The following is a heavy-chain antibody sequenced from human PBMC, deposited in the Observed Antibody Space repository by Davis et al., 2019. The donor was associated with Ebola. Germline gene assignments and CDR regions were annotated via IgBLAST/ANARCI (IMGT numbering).Heavy chain of an antibody. Sequence: GESLKISCKASGYNRTRYWIVWVRQLPGKVLEWMGLIYPSDSDTVYSPSFQGQANITVAKSITTAYLQWNSLKASDTAMYYCASLRRTITGMDDGFDLWGQGTMVTVSS. CDR1: GYNRTRYW. CDR2: IYPSDSDT. D-gene: IGHD1-20*01. V-gene: IGHV5-51*01. J-gene: IGHJ3*01. CDR3: ASLRRTITGMDDGFDL.